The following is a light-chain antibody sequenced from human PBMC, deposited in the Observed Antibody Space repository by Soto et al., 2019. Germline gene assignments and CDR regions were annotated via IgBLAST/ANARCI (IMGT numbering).Light chain of an antibody. CDR1: SSDVGGYNY. J-gene: IGLJ1*01. V-gene: IGLV2-14*01. CDR2: EVS. CDR3: SSYTSSSTV. Sequence: QSARTQPASVSGSPGQSITISCTGTSSDVGGYNYVSWYQQHPGKAPKLMICEVSNRPSGVSNRFSGSKSGNTASLTISGLQAEDEADYYCSSYTSSSTVFGTGTKVTVL.